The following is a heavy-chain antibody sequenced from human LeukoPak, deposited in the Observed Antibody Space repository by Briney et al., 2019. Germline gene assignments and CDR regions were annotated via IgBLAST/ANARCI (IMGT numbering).Heavy chain of an antibody. V-gene: IGHV3-30*18. CDR3: AKVRSRGAYGDYLNFCDY. CDR2: ISNDGSLK. J-gene: IGHJ4*02. D-gene: IGHD4-17*01. Sequence: GGSLRLSCAASGFTFNTFAMHWVRQAPGRGLEWVAVISNDGSLKYYSDAVKGRFTISRDNSKNTLYLQMNSLRPEDTAVYYCAKVRSRGAYGDYLNFCDYWGQGTLVTVSS. CDR1: GFTFNTFA.